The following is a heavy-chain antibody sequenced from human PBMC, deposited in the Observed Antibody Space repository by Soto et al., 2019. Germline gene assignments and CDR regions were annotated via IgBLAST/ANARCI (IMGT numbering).Heavy chain of an antibody. D-gene: IGHD5-18*01. CDR1: GITFNNYG. Sequence: PGGSLRLSCAASGITFNNYGMHWVRQAPGKGLEWVAVIWYDGSNKYYADSVKGRFTISRDNSKNTLYLQMNSLRAEDTAVYSCARDRRNSAMVLDYWGQGTLVTVPS. J-gene: IGHJ4*02. CDR3: ARDRRNSAMVLDY. V-gene: IGHV3-33*01. CDR2: IWYDGSNK.